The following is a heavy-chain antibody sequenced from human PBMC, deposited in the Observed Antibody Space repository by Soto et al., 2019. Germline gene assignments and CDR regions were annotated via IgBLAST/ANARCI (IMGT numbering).Heavy chain of an antibody. CDR3: ARVELYYDSSGYHTPGPFDY. CDR2: IYYSGTT. D-gene: IGHD3-22*01. CDR1: GGSISSFY. J-gene: IGHJ4*02. Sequence: SETLSLTCTVSGGSISSFYWSWIRQPPGKALEWVGNIYYSGTTNYNPSLKSRVTISVDTSKNQFSLKPSSVTAADTAVYYCARVELYYDSSGYHTPGPFDYWRQGTLVTVSS. V-gene: IGHV4-59*08.